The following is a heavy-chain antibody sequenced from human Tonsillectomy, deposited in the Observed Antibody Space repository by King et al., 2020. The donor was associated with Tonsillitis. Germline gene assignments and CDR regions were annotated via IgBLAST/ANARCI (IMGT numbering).Heavy chain of an antibody. CDR3: GAHLHTPRPLS. Sequence: LQLQESGPGLVKPSETLSLTCTVSGDSISSNNYYWGWIRQPTGKGLEWIGMIYYSGATYYNPSLKSRVIISLDTPKNQFSLKLNSVTAADTAVYYCGAHLHTPRPLSWGQGALVTVSS. V-gene: IGHV4-39*07. J-gene: IGHJ4*02. CDR1: GDSISSNNYY. CDR2: IYYSGAT.